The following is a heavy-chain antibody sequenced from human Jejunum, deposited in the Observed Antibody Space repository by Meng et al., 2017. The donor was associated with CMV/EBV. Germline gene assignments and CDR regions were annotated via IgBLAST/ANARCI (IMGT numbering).Heavy chain of an antibody. CDR1: GFTFNSYA. J-gene: IGHJ2*01. V-gene: IGHV3-23*01. Sequence: AASGFTFNSYAMSWVRQAPGKGLEWVSEISSGGASTYYADSVKGRFTISRDNSKNTLYLQMNSLRAEDTALYYCAKDRDGNWYFDLWGRGTLVTVSS. CDR3: AKDRDGNWYFDL. CDR2: ISSGGAST. D-gene: IGHD3-10*01.